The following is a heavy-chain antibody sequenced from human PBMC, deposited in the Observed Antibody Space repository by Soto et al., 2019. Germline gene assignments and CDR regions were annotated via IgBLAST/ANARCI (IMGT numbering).Heavy chain of an antibody. CDR1: GGSISSDY. CDR3: ARVLDLGVTLAAVSINFDP. CDR2: IYYSGST. D-gene: IGHD3-3*01. V-gene: IGHV4-59*01. J-gene: IGHJ5*02. Sequence: PSETLYITCTVSGGSISSDYWSWIRQPPGKGLEWIGYIYYSGSTNCNPSLKSRVTISVDTSKNQFSLKLSSVTAADTAVYYWARVLDLGVTLAAVSINFDPWA.